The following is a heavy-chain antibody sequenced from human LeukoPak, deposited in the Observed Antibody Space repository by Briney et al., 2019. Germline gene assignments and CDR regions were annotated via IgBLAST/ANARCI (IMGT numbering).Heavy chain of an antibody. CDR1: RGSISSGDYS. J-gene: IGHJ6*03. CDR2: IYTSGST. D-gene: IGHD4-11*01. Sequence: TSQTLSLTCTVSRGSISSGDYSWSWIRQPAGKGLEWIGRIYTSGSTNYNPSLKSRVTISVDTSKNQFSLNLSSVTAADTAVYYCARAPQATVTSYSYYYMDVWGKGTTVTVSS. CDR3: ARAPQATVTSYSYYYMDV. V-gene: IGHV4-61*02.